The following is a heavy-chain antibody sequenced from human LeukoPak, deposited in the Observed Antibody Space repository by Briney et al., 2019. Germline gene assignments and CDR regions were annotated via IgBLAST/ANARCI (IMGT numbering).Heavy chain of an antibody. V-gene: IGHV3-30-3*01. CDR1: GFTFSNYA. CDR3: AGSLVVTTMFDY. Sequence: GRSLRLSCAASGFTFSNYAMHWVRQAPGKGLEWVAVISYDGSNKYYADSVKGRFTISRDNSKNTLYLQMNSLRAEDTAVYYCAGSLVVTTMFDYWGQGTLVTVSS. D-gene: IGHD2-21*02. CDR2: ISYDGSNK. J-gene: IGHJ4*02.